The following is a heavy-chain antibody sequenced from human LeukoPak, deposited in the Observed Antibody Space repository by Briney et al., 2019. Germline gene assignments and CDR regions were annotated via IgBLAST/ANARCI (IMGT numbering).Heavy chain of an antibody. Sequence: LRLSCAASGFTFSRYAMNWVRQAPGKGLEWIGYIYYSGSTYYNPSLKSRVTISADTSKNQFSLKLSSVTAADTAVYYCARDVEYYYGSGSYSSGIDVWGQGTTVTVSS. J-gene: IGHJ6*02. CDR1: GFTFSRYA. CDR2: IYYSGST. CDR3: ARDVEYYYGSGSYSSGIDV. V-gene: IGHV4-31*02. D-gene: IGHD3-10*01.